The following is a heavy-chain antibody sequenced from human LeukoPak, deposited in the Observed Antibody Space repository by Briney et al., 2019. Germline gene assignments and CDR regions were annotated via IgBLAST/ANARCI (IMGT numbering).Heavy chain of an antibody. D-gene: IGHD3-9*01. J-gene: IGHJ6*02. V-gene: IGHV1-69*13. CDR1: GYTFTGYY. CDR2: IIPIFGTA. Sequence: SVKVSCKASGYTFTGYYMHWVRQAPGQGLEWMGGIIPIFGTANYAQKFQGRVTITADESTSTAYMELSSLRSEDTAVYYCARVLRYFDWLYKPYYYGMDVWGQGTTVTVSS. CDR3: ARVLRYFDWLYKPYYYGMDV.